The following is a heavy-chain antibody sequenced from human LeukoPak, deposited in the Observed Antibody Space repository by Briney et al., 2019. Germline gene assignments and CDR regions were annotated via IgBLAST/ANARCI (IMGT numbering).Heavy chain of an antibody. CDR1: GFTFSSYG. CDR2: ISYDGSNK. CDR3: AKDKYSSGLLIYYFDY. Sequence: GGSLRLSCAASGFTFSSYGMHWVRQAPGKGLEWVAVISYDGSNKYYADSVKGRFTISRDNSKNTLYLQMNSLRAKDTAVYYCAKDKYSSGLLIYYFDYWGQGTLVTVSS. J-gene: IGHJ4*02. D-gene: IGHD6-19*01. V-gene: IGHV3-30*18.